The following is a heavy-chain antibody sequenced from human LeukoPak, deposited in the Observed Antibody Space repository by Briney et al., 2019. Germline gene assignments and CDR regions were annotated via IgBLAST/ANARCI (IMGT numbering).Heavy chain of an antibody. J-gene: IGHJ4*02. Sequence: SETLSLTCAVYGGSFSGYYWSWIRQPPGKGLEWIGSIYYSGSTYYNPSLKSRVTISVDTSKNQFSLKLSSVTAADTAVYYCAVVGITMVRGVPYWGQGTLVTVSS. V-gene: IGHV4-34*01. CDR1: GGSFSGYY. CDR3: AVVGITMVRGVPY. CDR2: IYYSGST. D-gene: IGHD3-10*01.